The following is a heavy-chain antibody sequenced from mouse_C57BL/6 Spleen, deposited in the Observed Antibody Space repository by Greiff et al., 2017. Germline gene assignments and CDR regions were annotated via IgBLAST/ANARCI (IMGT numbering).Heavy chain of an antibody. J-gene: IGHJ1*03. V-gene: IGHV3-8*01. CDR3: ARYLTTVVAKGYFDV. D-gene: IGHD1-1*01. Sequence: EVKLMESGPGLAKPSQTLSLTCSVTGYSITSDYWNWIRKFPGNKLEYMGYISYSGSTYYNPSLKSRISITRDTSKNQYYLQLNSVTTEDTATYYCARYLTTVVAKGYFDVWGTGTTVTVSS. CDR2: ISYSGST. CDR1: GYSITSDY.